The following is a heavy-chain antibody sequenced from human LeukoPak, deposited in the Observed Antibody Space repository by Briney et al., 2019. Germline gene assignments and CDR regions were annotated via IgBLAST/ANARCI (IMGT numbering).Heavy chain of an antibody. Sequence: SVKVSCKASGDSFSTYDMSWVRQAPGQGLECVGGSSPIFGKSNRAQKFQGRVSITSDKSTTALYMELTNLRSDDTAIYYGATFINGGFDLWGPGTRVTVSS. D-gene: IGHD3-10*01. CDR1: GDSFSTYD. CDR2: SSPIFGKS. V-gene: IGHV1-69*06. CDR3: ATFINGGFDL. J-gene: IGHJ4*02.